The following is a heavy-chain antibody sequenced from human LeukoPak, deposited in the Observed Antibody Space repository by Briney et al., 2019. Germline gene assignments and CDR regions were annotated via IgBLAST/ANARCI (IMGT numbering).Heavy chain of an antibody. J-gene: IGHJ3*02. V-gene: IGHV4-4*07. CDR3: ARIGINSGYSKAFDI. CDR1: GGSISSYY. CDR2: IYTSGST. Sequence: SETLSLTCTVSGGSISSYYWSCIRQPAGKGLEWIGRIYTSGSTNYNPSLKSRVTMSVDTSKNQFSLKLSSVTAAETAVYYCARIGINSGYSKAFDIWGQETMVTVSS. D-gene: IGHD3-22*01.